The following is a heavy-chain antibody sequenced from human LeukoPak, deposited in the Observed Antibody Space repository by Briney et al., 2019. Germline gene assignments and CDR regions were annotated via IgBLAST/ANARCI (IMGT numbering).Heavy chain of an antibody. D-gene: IGHD5-18*01. CDR1: GFTFSNYA. CDR2: ISGSGGNT. Sequence: GGSLRLSCAASGFTFSNYAMSWVRQAPGKGLEWVSTISGSGGNTYCADSVKGRFTISRDTPKNTLFLHLNTLRAEDTAVYYCAKDRGYSYGLSEIYYFDYWGQGTLVTVSS. V-gene: IGHV3-23*01. J-gene: IGHJ4*02. CDR3: AKDRGYSYGLSEIYYFDY.